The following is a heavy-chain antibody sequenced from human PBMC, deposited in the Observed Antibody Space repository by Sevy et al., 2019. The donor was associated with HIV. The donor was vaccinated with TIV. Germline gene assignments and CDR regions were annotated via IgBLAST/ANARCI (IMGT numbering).Heavy chain of an antibody. Sequence: GGSLRLSCAASGFTFGSYGMHWVRQAPGKGLEWVAYISYDRSDKNYADSVKGRFTISRDNSKNTVFLQLNSLRPEDTAVYYCARVFSSYYFDYWGQGPLVTVSS. CDR1: GFTFGSYG. J-gene: IGHJ4*02. CDR3: ARVFSSYYFDY. V-gene: IGHV3-30*06. CDR2: ISYDRSDK.